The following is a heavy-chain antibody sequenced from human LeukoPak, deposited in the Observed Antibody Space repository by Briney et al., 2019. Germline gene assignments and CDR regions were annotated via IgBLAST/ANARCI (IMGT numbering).Heavy chain of an antibody. CDR1: GFTFSSYA. CDR3: ARDGDYYDSSGYSYFDY. J-gene: IGHJ4*02. V-gene: IGHV3-30-3*01. D-gene: IGHD3-22*01. CDR2: ISYDGGNK. Sequence: GGSLRLSCAASGFTFSSYAMHWVRQAPGKGLEWVAVISYDGGNKYYADSVKGRFTISRDNSKNTLYLQMNSLRAEDTAVYYCARDGDYYDSSGYSYFDYWGQGTLVTVSS.